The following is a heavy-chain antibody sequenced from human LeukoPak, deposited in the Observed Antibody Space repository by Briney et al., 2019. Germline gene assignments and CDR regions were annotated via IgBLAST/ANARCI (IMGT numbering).Heavy chain of an antibody. CDR2: IYTSGST. J-gene: IGHJ6*03. Sequence: SETLSLTCTVSGGSISSGSYYWSWIRQPAGKGLEWIGRIYTSGSTNYNPSLKSRVTISVDTSKNQFSLKLSSVTAADTAVYYCARFEAFPLYYYYYMDVWGKGTTVTVSS. V-gene: IGHV4-61*02. CDR1: GGSISSGSYY. CDR3: ARFEAFPLYYYYYMDV.